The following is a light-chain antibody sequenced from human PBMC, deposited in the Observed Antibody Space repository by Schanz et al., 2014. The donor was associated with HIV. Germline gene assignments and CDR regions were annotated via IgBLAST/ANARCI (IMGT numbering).Light chain of an antibody. V-gene: IGKV1-5*03. J-gene: IGKJ3*01. CDR2: QAS. CDR1: QYISRW. CDR3: QQYKTYPFT. Sequence: DIQMTQSPSTLSASVGDGVTITCRASQYISRWLAWYQQKPGQAPHLLIYQASTLQTGVPSRFSGSGSGTEFALTISSLQPEDFAAYYCQQYKTYPFTFGPGTKVDIK.